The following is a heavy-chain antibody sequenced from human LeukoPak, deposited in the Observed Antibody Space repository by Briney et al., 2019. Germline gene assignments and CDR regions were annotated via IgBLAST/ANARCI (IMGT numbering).Heavy chain of an antibody. D-gene: IGHD5-18*01. J-gene: IGHJ4*02. CDR3: ARDPFRGYSSSFDY. CDR1: GYTFTGYY. Sequence: ASVKVSCKASGYTFTGYYLHWVRQAPGEGLEWMGWINPNTGGTYYGQEFQGRATMTSETSINTAYMELTRLTFDDTAVYYCARDPFRGYSSSFDYWGQGTLVTVSS. CDR2: INPNTGGT. V-gene: IGHV1-2*02.